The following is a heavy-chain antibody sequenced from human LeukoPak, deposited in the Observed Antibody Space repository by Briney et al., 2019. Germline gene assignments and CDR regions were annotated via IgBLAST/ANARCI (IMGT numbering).Heavy chain of an antibody. J-gene: IGHJ4*02. CDR1: GGSISSYY. D-gene: IGHD2-21*02. Sequence: SQTLSITCTVSGGSISSYYWSWIRQPPGKGLEWIGYIYYSGSTNYNPSLKSRVTISVDTSKNQFSLKLSSVTAADTAVYYCARGDYYFDYWRQGTLVTVSS. CDR3: ARGDYYFDY. V-gene: IGHV4-59*01. CDR2: IYYSGST.